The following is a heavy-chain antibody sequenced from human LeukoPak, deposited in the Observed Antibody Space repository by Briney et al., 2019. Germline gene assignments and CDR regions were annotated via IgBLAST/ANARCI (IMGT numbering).Heavy chain of an antibody. V-gene: IGHV3-23*01. D-gene: IGHD3-9*01. Sequence: GGSLRLSFAASGFIFSGYAMSWVRQAPGKGLEWVSAISGSGGSTYYADSVKGRFTISRDNSKNTLYLQMNSLRAEDTAVYYCAKDTGMTDNDILTGDVIDYWGQGTLVTVSS. CDR2: ISGSGGST. CDR3: AKDTGMTDNDILTGDVIDY. CDR1: GFIFSGYA. J-gene: IGHJ4*02.